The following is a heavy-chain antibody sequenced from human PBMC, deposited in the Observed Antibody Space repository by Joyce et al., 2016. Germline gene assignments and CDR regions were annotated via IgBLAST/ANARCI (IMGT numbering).Heavy chain of an antibody. D-gene: IGHD3-16*02. V-gene: IGHV3-23*01. CDR1: GFTFSSYA. CDR3: AKALSPYYDYIWGSYLDAFDI. CDR2: ISGSGTST. Sequence: EVQLLESGGGLVQPGGSLRLSCAASGFTFSSYAMSWVRQAAGKGLEWVSAISGSGTSTYYADSVKGRFTISRDKSKNTLYLQMNSLRAEDTAVYYCAKALSPYYDYIWGSYLDAFDIWGQGTMVTVSS. J-gene: IGHJ3*02.